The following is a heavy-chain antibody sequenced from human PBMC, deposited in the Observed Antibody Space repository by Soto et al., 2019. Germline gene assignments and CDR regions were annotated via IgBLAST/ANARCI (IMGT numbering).Heavy chain of an antibody. CDR2: IYYSGST. CDR1: GGSISSSSYY. Sequence: SETLSLTCTVSGGSISSSSYYWGWIRQPPGKGLEWIGSIYYSGSTYYNPSLKSRVTISVDTSKNQFSLKLSSVTAADTAVYYCARDQLRYFDWLLSSYYGMDVWGQGTTVTVSS. D-gene: IGHD3-9*01. J-gene: IGHJ6*02. CDR3: ARDQLRYFDWLLSSYYGMDV. V-gene: IGHV4-39*02.